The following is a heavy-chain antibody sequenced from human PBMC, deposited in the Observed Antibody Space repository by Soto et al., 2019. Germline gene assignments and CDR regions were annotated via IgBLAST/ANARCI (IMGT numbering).Heavy chain of an antibody. D-gene: IGHD1-1*01. V-gene: IGHV3-53*01. CDR2: LYDVDGS. CDR1: GLTISGKKY. Sequence: VGSLRLSCAAFGLTISGKKYVAWVRQAPGKGLEWVSALYDVDGSFYADSVKGRFTTSSDSSKTTVYLQMNDLRPDDTAVYYCATWHEREHAYDVWGQGTTVTVSS. CDR3: ATWHEREHAYDV. J-gene: IGHJ3*01.